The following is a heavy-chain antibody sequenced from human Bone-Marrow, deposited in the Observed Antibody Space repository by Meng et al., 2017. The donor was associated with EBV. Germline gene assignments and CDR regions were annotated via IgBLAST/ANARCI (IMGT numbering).Heavy chain of an antibody. CDR1: GFTFSSYS. Sequence: EVQLVESGGGLVKPGGSLRLSCAASGFTFSSYSMNWVRQAPGKGLEWVSSISSSSSYIYYADSVKGRFNISRDNAKNSLYLQMNSLRAEDTAVYYCARVRGGYGDYDYWGRGTMVTVYS. CDR3: ARVRGGYGDYDY. V-gene: IGHV3-21*01. CDR2: ISSSSSYI. J-gene: IGHJ4*02. D-gene: IGHD4-17*01.